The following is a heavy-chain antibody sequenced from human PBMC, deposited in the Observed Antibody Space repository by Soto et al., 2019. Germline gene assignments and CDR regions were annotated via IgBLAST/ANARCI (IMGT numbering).Heavy chain of an antibody. CDR1: GFSLCTRGVG. Sequence: SVPTLVNPAQTLTLTCTFSGFSLCTRGVGVGWIRQPPGKALECLALIYWNDDKRYSPSLKSRLTITKDTSKNQVVLTMTNMDPVDTATYYCAHPYSSSWYGRGAFDIWGQGTMVTVSS. D-gene: IGHD6-13*01. V-gene: IGHV2-5*01. CDR3: AHPYSSSWYGRGAFDI. CDR2: IYWNDDK. J-gene: IGHJ3*02.